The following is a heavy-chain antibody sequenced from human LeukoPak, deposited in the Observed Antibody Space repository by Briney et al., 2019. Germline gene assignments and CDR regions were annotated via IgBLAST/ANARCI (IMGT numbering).Heavy chain of an antibody. D-gene: IGHD2-2*01. Sequence: PSETLSLTCAVSGGSISSGGYSWSWIRQPPGKGLEWIGYIYHSGSTYYNPSLKSRVTISVDRSKNRFSLKLSSVTAADTAVYYCARRAYCSSTSCYYYFDYWGQGTLVTVSS. V-gene: IGHV4-30-2*01. CDR1: GGSISSGGYS. CDR3: ARRAYCSSTSCYYYFDY. J-gene: IGHJ4*02. CDR2: IYHSGST.